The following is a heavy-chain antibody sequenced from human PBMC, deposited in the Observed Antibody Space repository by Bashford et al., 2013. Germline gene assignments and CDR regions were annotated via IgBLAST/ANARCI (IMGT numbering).Heavy chain of an antibody. V-gene: IGHV4-4*07. CDR1: GGSISSYY. CDR2: IYTSGST. CDR3: ARGYCSGGSCYYYYGMDV. J-gene: IGHJ6*02. Sequence: SETLSLTCTVSGGSISSYYWSWIRQPAGRDWSGLGGIYTSGSTNYNPSLKSRVTMSVDTSKNQFSLKLSSVTAADTAVYYCARGYCSGGSCYYYYGMDVWGQGTTVTVSS. D-gene: IGHD2-15*01.